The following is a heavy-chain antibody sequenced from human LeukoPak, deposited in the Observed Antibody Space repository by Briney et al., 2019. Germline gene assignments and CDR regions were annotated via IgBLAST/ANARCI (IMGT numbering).Heavy chain of an antibody. CDR2: VYYSGST. CDR1: DGSLSSYY. V-gene: IGHV4-59*12. D-gene: IGHD5-12*01. J-gene: IGHJ6*02. Sequence: PSETLSLTCTVSDGSLSSYYWSWIRQPPGKGLEWIGYVYYSGSTNYNPSLKSRLTISVDTSKNQFSLKLSSVTAADTAVYYCARGHSGYYYYYYGMDVWGQGTTVTVS. CDR3: ARGHSGYYYYYYGMDV.